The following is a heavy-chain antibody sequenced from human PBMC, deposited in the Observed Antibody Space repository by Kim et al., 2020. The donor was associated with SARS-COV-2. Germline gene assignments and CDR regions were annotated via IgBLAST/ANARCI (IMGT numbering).Heavy chain of an antibody. V-gene: IGHV1-3*01. CDR3: ARDRAFDI. Sequence: NGHNTYSQKFQGRVTITRDPSASTAYMELSSLRSEDTAVYYCARDRAFDIWGQGTMVTVSS. CDR2: NGHN. J-gene: IGHJ3*02.